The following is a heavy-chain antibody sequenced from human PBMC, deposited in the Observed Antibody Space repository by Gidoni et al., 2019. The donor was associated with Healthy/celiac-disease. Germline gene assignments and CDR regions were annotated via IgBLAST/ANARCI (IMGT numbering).Heavy chain of an antibody. V-gene: IGHV3-23*01. CDR3: AKDRDYYDFWSGLTNWFDP. CDR1: GFTFSSYA. D-gene: IGHD3-3*01. Sequence: EVQLLESGGGLVQPGGSLRLACAASGFTFSSYAMSWVRQAPGKGLEWVSAISGSGGSTYYADSVKGRFTISRDNSKNTLYLQMNSLRAEDTAVYYCAKDRDYYDFWSGLTNWFDPWGQGTLVTVSS. J-gene: IGHJ5*02. CDR2: ISGSGGST.